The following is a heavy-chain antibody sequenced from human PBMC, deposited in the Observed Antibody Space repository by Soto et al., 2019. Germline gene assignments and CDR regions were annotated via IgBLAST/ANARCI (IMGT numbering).Heavy chain of an antibody. V-gene: IGHV1-2*04. D-gene: IGHD5-12*01. J-gene: IGHJ4*02. CDR1: GYTFTGYY. Sequence: QVQLVQSGAEVKKPGASVKVSCKASGYTFTGYYMHWVRQAPGQGLEWMGWINPNSGGPNYAQKFQGWVTMTRDTSISTAYMELSRLRSDDTAVYYCARWGYSGYDECVDYWGQGTLVTVSS. CDR3: ARWGYSGYDECVDY. CDR2: INPNSGGP.